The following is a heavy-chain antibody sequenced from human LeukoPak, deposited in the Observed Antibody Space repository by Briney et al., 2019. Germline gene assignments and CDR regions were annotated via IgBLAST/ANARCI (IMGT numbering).Heavy chain of an antibody. CDR1: GYTVTGYY. J-gene: IGHJ5*02. Sequence: ASVKVSCKGSGYTVTGYYMHWVRQAPGQGLEWMGWINPNSGGTNYAQKFQGWVTRTRNTSISTAYMELRRLRSEDTAVYYCARSTTSAPARGWFAPRGQGTLLTVSS. CDR3: ARSTTSAPARGWFAP. CDR2: INPNSGGT. D-gene: IGHD2-2*01. V-gene: IGHV1-2*04.